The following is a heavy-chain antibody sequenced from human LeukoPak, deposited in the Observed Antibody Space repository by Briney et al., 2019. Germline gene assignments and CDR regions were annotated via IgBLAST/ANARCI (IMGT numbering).Heavy chain of an antibody. Sequence: GGSLRLSCATSGFTFNSYSMNWVRQAPGKGLEWVSSISSSSSYIYYADSVKGRFTISRDNAKNSLYLQMNSLRAEDTAVYYCARVAKFAGTYDYWGQGTLVTVSS. V-gene: IGHV3-21*01. J-gene: IGHJ4*02. CDR1: GFTFNSYS. CDR2: ISSSSSYI. D-gene: IGHD3-10*01. CDR3: ARVAKFAGTYDY.